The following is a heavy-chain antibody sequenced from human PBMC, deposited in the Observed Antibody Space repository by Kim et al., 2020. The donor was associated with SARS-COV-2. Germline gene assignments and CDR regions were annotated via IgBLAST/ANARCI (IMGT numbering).Heavy chain of an antibody. CDR3: ASREPYYYGMDV. CDR2: IIPIFGTA. Sequence: SVKVSCKASGGTFSSYAISWVRQAPGQGLEWMGGIIPIFGTANYAQKFQGRVTITADESTSTAYMELSSLRSEDTAVYYCASREPYYYGMDVWGQGTTVTVSS. V-gene: IGHV1-69*13. J-gene: IGHJ6*02. CDR1: GGTFSSYA.